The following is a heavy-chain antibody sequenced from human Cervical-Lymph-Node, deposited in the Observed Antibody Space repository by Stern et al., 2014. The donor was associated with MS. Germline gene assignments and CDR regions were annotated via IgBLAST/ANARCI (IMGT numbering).Heavy chain of an antibody. V-gene: IGHV3-33*01. CDR2: IWYDGSNK. Sequence: VQLVESGGGVVQPGRSLRLSCAASGFTFSSYGMHWVRQAPGKGLEGVAVIWYDGSNKYYADSVKGRFTISIDNSKNTLYLQMNSLRAEDTAVYYCASMVSGWYFDLWGRGTLVTVSS. D-gene: IGHD5-18*01. CDR1: GFTFSSYG. CDR3: ASMVSGWYFDL. J-gene: IGHJ2*01.